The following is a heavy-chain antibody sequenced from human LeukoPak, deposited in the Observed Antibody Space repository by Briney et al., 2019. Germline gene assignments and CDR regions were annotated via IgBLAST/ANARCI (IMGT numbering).Heavy chain of an antibody. CDR2: IRYDSTDK. Sequence: GGSLRLSCAASDFTFSIYGMHWVRQAPGKGLEWVALIRYDSTDKFYADSVKGRFTISRDSSKNTLYLQMNSLRAEDTAVYYCARGGSYPSAFDIWGQGTMVTVSS. D-gene: IGHD1-26*01. CDR3: ARGGSYPSAFDI. J-gene: IGHJ3*02. V-gene: IGHV3-30*02. CDR1: DFTFSIYG.